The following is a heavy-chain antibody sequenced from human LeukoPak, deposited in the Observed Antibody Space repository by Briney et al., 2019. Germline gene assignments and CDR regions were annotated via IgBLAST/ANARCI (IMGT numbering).Heavy chain of an antibody. CDR3: ATVDIVATIPSSFDY. Sequence: GASVKVSCMVSGYTLTELSMHWVRQAPGKGLEWMGGFDPEDGETIYAQKFQGRVTMTEDTSTDTAYMELSSLRSEDTAVYYCATVDIVATIPSSFDYWGQGTLVTVSS. D-gene: IGHD5-12*01. CDR1: GYTLTELS. CDR2: FDPEDGET. V-gene: IGHV1-24*01. J-gene: IGHJ4*02.